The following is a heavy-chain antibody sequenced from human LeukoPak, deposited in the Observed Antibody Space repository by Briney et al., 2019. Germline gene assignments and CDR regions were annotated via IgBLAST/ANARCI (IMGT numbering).Heavy chain of an antibody. Sequence: ASVKVSCKASGYTFTGYYMRWVRQAPGQGLEWMGWINPNSGGTNYAQKFQGRVTMTRDTSISTAYMELSRLRSDDTAVYYCARASVGYCSGGSCYPGVYWGQGTLVTVSS. J-gene: IGHJ4*02. D-gene: IGHD2-15*01. CDR2: INPNSGGT. V-gene: IGHV1-2*02. CDR1: GYTFTGYY. CDR3: ARASVGYCSGGSCYPGVY.